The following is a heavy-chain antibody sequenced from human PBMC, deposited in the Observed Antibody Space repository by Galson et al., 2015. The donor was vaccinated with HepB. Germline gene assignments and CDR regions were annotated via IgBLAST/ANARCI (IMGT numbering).Heavy chain of an antibody. J-gene: IGHJ3*02. V-gene: IGHV3-30-3*01. D-gene: IGHD2-21*02. CDR1: GFTFSSYA. CDR2: ISYDGSNK. CDR3: ARGPAGVTDAFDI. Sequence: SLRLSCAASGFTFSSYAMHWVRQAPGMGLEWAAVISYDGSNKYYADSVKGRFTISRDNSKITLYLQMNSLRAEDTAVYYCARGPAGVTDAFDIWGQGTMVTVSS.